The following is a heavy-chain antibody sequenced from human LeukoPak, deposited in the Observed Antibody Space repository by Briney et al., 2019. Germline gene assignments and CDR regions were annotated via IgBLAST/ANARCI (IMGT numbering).Heavy chain of an antibody. J-gene: IGHJ4*02. CDR1: GTSISSYY. Sequence: SETLSLTCSVSGTSISSYYWSWDRQPPGKGLEWNWYIYSSGGTNYNPSRKSRVTISVDTSKNQFSLKLSSVTAADTAVYYCARARAAVTGFDYWGQGTLVTVSS. CDR3: ARARAAVTGFDY. V-gene: IGHV4-59*01. D-gene: IGHD2-21*02. CDR2: IYSSGGT.